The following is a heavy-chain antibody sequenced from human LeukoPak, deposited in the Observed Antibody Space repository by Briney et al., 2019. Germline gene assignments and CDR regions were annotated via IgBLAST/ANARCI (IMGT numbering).Heavy chain of an antibody. J-gene: IGHJ4*02. CDR2: INHSGST. CDR3: ASGYSYGYFDY. CDR1: GGSFSGHY. V-gene: IGHV4-34*01. Sequence: SETLSLTCAVYGGSFSGHYWSWIRQPRGKGLEWIGEINHSGSTNYNPSLKSRVTISVDTSKNQFSLKLSSVTAADTAVYYCASGYSYGYFDYWGQGTLVTVSS. D-gene: IGHD5-18*01.